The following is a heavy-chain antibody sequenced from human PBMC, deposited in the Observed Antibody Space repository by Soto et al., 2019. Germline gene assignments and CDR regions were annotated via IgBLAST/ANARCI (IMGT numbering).Heavy chain of an antibody. CDR2: IYRSGST. V-gene: IGHV4-4*09. J-gene: IGHJ6*03. D-gene: IGHD3-16*01. CDR1: GDSVRNQY. Sequence: SETLSLTCTVSGDSVRNQYWSWIRRPPGRGLEWIGYIYRSGSTKYNPSLKSRHTISVDTSKNQFSLKLSSVTAADTAVYYCARTLDYGHMDVWGKGTTVTVSS. CDR3: ARTLDYGHMDV.